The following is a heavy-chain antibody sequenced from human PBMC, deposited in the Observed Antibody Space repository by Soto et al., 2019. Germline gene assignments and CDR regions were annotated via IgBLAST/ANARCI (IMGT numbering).Heavy chain of an antibody. V-gene: IGHV3-23*01. CDR2: ISGSGGST. CDR1: GFTFSSYA. Sequence: EVQLLESGGGLVQPGGSLRLSCAASGFTFSSYAMSWVRQAPGKGLEWVSAISGSGGSTYYADSVKGRFTISRDNSKNTLYLQMNSLRAEDTAVYYCAKDKGSVRTYYDYIWGSYRPTHFDYSGQGTLVTVSS. J-gene: IGHJ4*02. D-gene: IGHD3-16*02. CDR3: AKDKGSVRTYYDYIWGSYRPTHFDY.